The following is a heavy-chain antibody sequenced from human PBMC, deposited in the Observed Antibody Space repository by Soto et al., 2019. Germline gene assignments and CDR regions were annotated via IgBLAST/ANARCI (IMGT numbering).Heavy chain of an antibody. CDR3: ARGAGTAMAELGYYYYDMDD. V-gene: IGHV4-31*03. CDR1: GVSISSEGYY. D-gene: IGHD5-18*01. Sequence: SETLSLTCTVSGVSISSEGYYWSWIRQHPGKGLEWIGYIYYCGSTYYNPAHKSRVTISVDTSKNQFSLKLSSVTAAEKAVYYCARGAGTAMAELGYYYYDMDDWGQGTTVTVSS. J-gene: IGHJ6*02. CDR2: IYYCGST.